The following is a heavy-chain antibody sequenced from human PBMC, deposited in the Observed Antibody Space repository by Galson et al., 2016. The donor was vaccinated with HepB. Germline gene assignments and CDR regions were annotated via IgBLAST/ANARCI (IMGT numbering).Heavy chain of an antibody. V-gene: IGHV3-43*01. CDR1: GFTFDDYI. D-gene: IGHD3-3*01. Sequence: SLRLSCATSGFTFDDYIMHWVRQTPEKGLEWVSLINWDGRTTYYADSVQGRFTISRDNNRNSLSLHMNSLKSEDTALYYCAKASGSHARYYFDRWGQGTPVAVSA. CDR3: AKASGSHARYYFDR. J-gene: IGHJ4*02. CDR2: INWDGRTT.